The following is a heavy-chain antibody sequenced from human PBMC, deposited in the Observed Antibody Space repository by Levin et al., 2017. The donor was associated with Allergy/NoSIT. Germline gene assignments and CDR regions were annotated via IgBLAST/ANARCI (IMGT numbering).Heavy chain of an antibody. CDR2: TSHDEGNK. CDR3: ATAPGVAVAANKWYFAY. J-gene: IGHJ4*02. D-gene: IGHD6-19*01. V-gene: IGHV3-30-3*01. CDR1: GFTFSGQA. Sequence: GGSLRLSCVASGFTFSGQAMHWVRQAPGKGLEWVAATSHDEGNKYYADSVKGRFTISRDNSKNTLFLQMNSLRAEDTAGYYCATAPGVAVAANKWYFAYWGQGTLVTVSS.